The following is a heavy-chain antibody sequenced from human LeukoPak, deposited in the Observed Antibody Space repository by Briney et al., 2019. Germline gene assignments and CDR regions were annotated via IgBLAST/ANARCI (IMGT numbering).Heavy chain of an antibody. Sequence: GGSLRLSCAASGFTFDDYAMHWVRQVPGKGLEWVSLISWDGGSTYYADSVKGRFTISRDNSKNSLYLQMNSLRAEDTALYYCAKGSPYFWSGYYYYYYYYMDVWGKGTTVTVSS. CDR3: AKGSPYFWSGYYYYYYYYMDV. V-gene: IGHV3-43D*03. D-gene: IGHD3-3*01. CDR2: ISWDGGST. CDR1: GFTFDDYA. J-gene: IGHJ6*03.